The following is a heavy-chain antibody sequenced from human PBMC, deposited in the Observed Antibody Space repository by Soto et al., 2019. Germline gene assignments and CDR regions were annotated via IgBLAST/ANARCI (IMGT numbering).Heavy chain of an antibody. CDR2: LSGNSDIV. J-gene: IGHJ4*02. Sequence: GGSLRLSCVPSGFFFDNYAMHWVRQAPGKGPEWVSGLSGNSDIVAYADSVKGLFTISRDNAKKSLFLQMNNLRPEDTALYYCVISTGKFYADFDYWGQGTQVTVSS. V-gene: IGHV3-9*01. D-gene: IGHD7-27*01. CDR1: GFFFDNYA. CDR3: VISTGKFYADFDY.